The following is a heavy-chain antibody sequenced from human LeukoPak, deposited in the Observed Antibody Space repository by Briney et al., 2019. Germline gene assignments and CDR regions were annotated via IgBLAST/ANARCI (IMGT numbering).Heavy chain of an antibody. V-gene: IGHV1-2*02. J-gene: IGHJ4*02. Sequence: ASVKVSCKASGYTFTGYYMHWVRQAPGQGLEWMGWINPNSGNTNYAQKFQGRVTMTRDTSISTAYIEMRRLRCDDTAVYYCASGKQRGLLDYWGQGTLVSVSS. D-gene: IGHD1/OR15-1a*01. CDR2: INPNSGNT. CDR3: ASGKQRGLLDY. CDR1: GYTFTGYY.